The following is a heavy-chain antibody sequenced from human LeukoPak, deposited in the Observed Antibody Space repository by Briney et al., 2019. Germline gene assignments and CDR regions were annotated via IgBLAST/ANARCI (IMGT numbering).Heavy chain of an antibody. J-gene: IGHJ3*02. CDR3: ARGIAAASARPFDI. V-gene: IGHV4-38-2*02. D-gene: IGHD6-13*01. CDR1: GYSISSGYY. CDR2: SGST. Sequence: SETLSLTCTVSGYSISSGYYWGWIRQPPGKGLEWIGSGSTYYNPSLKSRVTISVDTSKNQFSVKLSSVTAADTAVYYCARGIAAASARPFDIWGQGTMVTVSS.